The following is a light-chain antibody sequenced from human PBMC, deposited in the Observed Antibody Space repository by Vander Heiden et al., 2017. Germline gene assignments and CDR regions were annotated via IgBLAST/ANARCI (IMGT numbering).Light chain of an antibody. CDR2: LGS. J-gene: IGKJ1*01. V-gene: IGKV2-28*01. Sequence: DIVMTQSPLSLSVISGEPASIPCRSRQILLHSNGYNYLDWYLQKPGQSPQLLIYLGSNRASGVPYRFSGSGSGTDFTLKISSVEAEDVGVYYCEQCLPTPWTFGQGTKVEVK. CDR3: EQCLPTPWT. CDR1: QILLHSNGYNY.